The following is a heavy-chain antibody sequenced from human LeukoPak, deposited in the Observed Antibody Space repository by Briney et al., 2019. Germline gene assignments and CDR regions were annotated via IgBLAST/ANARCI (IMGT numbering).Heavy chain of an antibody. V-gene: IGHV4-4*07. J-gene: IGHJ3*02. Sequence: PSETLSLTCTVSGGSISSYYWSWIRQPAGKGLEWIGRIYTSGSTNYNPSLKSRVTISVDTSKNQFSLKLSSVTAADTAVYYCARHSSDSSGYYPDAFDIWGQGTMVTVSS. CDR3: ARHSSDSSGYYPDAFDI. CDR1: GGSISSYY. CDR2: IYTSGST. D-gene: IGHD3-22*01.